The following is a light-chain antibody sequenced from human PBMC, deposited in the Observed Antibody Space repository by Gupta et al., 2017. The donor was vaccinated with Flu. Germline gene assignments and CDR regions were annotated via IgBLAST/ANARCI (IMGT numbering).Light chain of an antibody. CDR1: QDISNY. CDR3: QQDDNLPFT. V-gene: IGKV1-33*01. J-gene: IGKJ3*01. Sequence: TNESPSSLSASVGDRVTITCQASQDISNYLNWYQQKPGKAPKLLIYDASNLETGVPSRFSGSGSGTDFTFTISSLQPEDIATYYCQQDDNLPFTFGHGTKVDIK. CDR2: DAS.